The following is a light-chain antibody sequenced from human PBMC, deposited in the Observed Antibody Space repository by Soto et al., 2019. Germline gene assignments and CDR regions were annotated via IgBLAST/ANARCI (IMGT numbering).Light chain of an antibody. Sequence: EMVMTQSPATLSVSPGEGATLSCRASQNVYSNLAWYQQKPGQPPRLLVYAASTRATGVPARFSGSGSGTDFTLTISSLQSEDFAVYYCQQYNVWPPITFGQGTRLEI. J-gene: IGKJ5*01. V-gene: IGKV3D-15*01. CDR3: QQYNVWPPIT. CDR2: AAS. CDR1: QNVYSN.